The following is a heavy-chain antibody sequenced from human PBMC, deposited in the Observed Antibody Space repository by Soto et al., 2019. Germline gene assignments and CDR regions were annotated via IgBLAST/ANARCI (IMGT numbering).Heavy chain of an antibody. CDR2: IHHSGNS. CDR1: GDSISSDKW. CDR3: ARGERQQQRDY. J-gene: IGHJ4*02. Sequence: QVQLQESGPGLVKPSGSLSLTCAVSGDSISSDKWWSWVRQPPGKGLEWIGEIHHSGNSNYNPSLKSRVIISVDKSKNQLSLKLSSVTDADTAVYCCARGERQQQRDYWGQGTLVTVSS. D-gene: IGHD6-13*01. V-gene: IGHV4-4*01.